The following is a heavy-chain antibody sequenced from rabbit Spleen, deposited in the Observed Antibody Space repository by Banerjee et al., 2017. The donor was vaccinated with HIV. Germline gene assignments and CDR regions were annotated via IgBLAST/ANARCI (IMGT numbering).Heavy chain of an antibody. J-gene: IGHJ4*01. CDR1: GFSFSSNW. D-gene: IGHD1-1*01. V-gene: IGHV1S40*01. CDR3: ARDLVAVIGWNFSL. Sequence: QSLEESGGDLVKPGASLTLTCTVSGFSFSSNWLCWVRQAPGRGLEWISCIDTSNGDTDYANWPKGRFTISKTSSTTVTLQMTSLTVADTATYFCARDLVAVIGWNFSLWGQGTLVTVS. CDR2: IDTSNGDT.